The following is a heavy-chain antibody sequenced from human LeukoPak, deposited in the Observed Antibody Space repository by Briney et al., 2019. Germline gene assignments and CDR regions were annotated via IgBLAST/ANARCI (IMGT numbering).Heavy chain of an antibody. V-gene: IGHV4-59*08. Sequence: SETLSLTCTVSGGSISSYYWSWIRQPPGKGLEWIGYIYYSGSTNYNPSLKSRVTISVDTSKNQFSLKLSSVTAADTAVYYCARSRVGATPGYWGQGTLVTVSS. CDR1: GGSISSYY. CDR3: ARSRVGATPGY. CDR2: IYYSGST. J-gene: IGHJ4*02. D-gene: IGHD1-26*01.